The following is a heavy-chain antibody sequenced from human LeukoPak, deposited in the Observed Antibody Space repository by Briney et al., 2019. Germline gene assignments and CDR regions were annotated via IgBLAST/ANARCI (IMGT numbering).Heavy chain of an antibody. D-gene: IGHD3-10*01. Sequence: RWESLKISCKGSGYSFTSHWIGWVRQMPVKGLEWMGIIYPDDSDTKYNPSFQGQVTISADKSISTAYLQWSSLKASDTAIYYCARRAGTLNYYYFYMDVWGKGTTVTVSS. J-gene: IGHJ6*03. V-gene: IGHV5-51*01. CDR1: GYSFTSHW. CDR2: IYPDDSDT. CDR3: ARRAGTLNYYYFYMDV.